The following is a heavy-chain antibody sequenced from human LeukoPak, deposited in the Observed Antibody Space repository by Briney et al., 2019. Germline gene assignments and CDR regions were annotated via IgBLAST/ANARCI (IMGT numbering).Heavy chain of an antibody. CDR1: GGSISSYY. CDR2: IYYSGST. CDR3: ARRSGLLDAFDI. V-gene: IGHV4-59*01. Sequence: SETLSLTCTVSGGSISSYYWSWIRQPPGKGLEWIGYIYYSGSTNYNPSLKSRATISVDTSKNQFSLKLSSVTAADTAVYYCARRSGLLDAFDIWGQGTMVTVSS. D-gene: IGHD5-12*01. J-gene: IGHJ3*02.